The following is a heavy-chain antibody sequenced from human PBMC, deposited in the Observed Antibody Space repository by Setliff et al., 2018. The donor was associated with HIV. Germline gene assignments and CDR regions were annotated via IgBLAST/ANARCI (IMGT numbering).Heavy chain of an antibody. V-gene: IGHV1-3*01. CDR3: AREQVGFGPPRGMDV. J-gene: IGHJ6*02. CDR2: INAGNGKT. D-gene: IGHD3-10*01. CDR1: GYTFSTYA. Sequence: ASVKVSCKASGYTFSTYAMHWVRQAPGQRLEWMGWINAGNGKTKYSQKFQGRVTIMRDTSASTAYMELSSLRSEDTPVYYCAREQVGFGPPRGMDVWGQGTTVTVSS.